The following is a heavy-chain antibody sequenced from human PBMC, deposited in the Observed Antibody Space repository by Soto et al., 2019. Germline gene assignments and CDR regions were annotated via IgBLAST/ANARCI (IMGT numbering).Heavy chain of an antibody. CDR2: IYYSGST. J-gene: IGHJ6*03. Sequence: SETLSLTCTVSGGSISSYYWSWIRQPPGKGLEWIGYIYYSGSTNYNPSLKSRVTISVDTSKNQFSLKLSSVTAADTAVYYCARRTRVAATLYYYYYMDVWGKGTTVTVSS. V-gene: IGHV4-59*01. D-gene: IGHD2-15*01. CDR1: GGSISSYY. CDR3: ARRTRVAATLYYYYYMDV.